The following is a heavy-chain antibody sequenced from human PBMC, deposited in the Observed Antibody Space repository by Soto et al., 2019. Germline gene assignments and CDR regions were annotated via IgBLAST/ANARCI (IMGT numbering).Heavy chain of an antibody. J-gene: IGHJ4*02. CDR1: GGSFSGYY. CDR2: INHSGST. Sequence: SETLSLTCAVYGGSFSGYYWSWIRQPPGKGLEWIGEINHSGSTNYNPSLKSRVTISVDTSKNQFSLKLSSVTAADTAVYYCARFPGGAAGTPFDYWGQGTLVTVSS. V-gene: IGHV4-34*01. D-gene: IGHD6-13*01. CDR3: ARFPGGAAGTPFDY.